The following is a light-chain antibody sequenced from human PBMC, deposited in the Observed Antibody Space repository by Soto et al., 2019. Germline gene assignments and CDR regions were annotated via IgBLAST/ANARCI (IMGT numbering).Light chain of an antibody. Sequence: EIVLTQSPGTLSLSPGERATLSCRASQSVGNNLAWYQQKPGQAPGLLIYEASTRATGIPARFSGSGSGTDFTLTISSLQSEDFAVYWCQQYNNWPLTFGPGTRRR. CDR1: QSVGNN. J-gene: IGKJ5*01. CDR3: QQYNNWPLT. CDR2: EAS. V-gene: IGKV3D-15*01.